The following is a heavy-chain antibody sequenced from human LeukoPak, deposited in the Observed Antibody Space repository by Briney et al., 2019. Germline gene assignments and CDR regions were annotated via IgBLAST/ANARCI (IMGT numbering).Heavy chain of an antibody. CDR2: IFYSGST. CDR1: GYSISSSNW. Sequence: SDTLSLTCAVSGYSISSSNWWGWIRRPPGKGLEWIGYIFYSGSTYYNPSLKSRVTMSVDTSKNQFSLKLSSVTAVDTAVYYCARNPAGYYYYYGMDVWGQGTTVTVSS. J-gene: IGHJ6*02. CDR3: ARNPAGYYYYYGMDV. D-gene: IGHD6-19*01. V-gene: IGHV4-28*01.